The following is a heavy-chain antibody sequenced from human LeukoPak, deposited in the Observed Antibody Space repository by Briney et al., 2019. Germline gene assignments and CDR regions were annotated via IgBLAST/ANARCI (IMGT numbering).Heavy chain of an antibody. J-gene: IGHJ1*01. CDR2: IYYSGST. V-gene: IGHV4-31*03. D-gene: IGHD4-17*01. CDR3: ATYGDYALFDLQH. Sequence: SETLSLTCTVSGGSISSSSYYWGWIRQPPGKGLEWIGYIYYSGSTYYTPSLKSRVTISVDTSKNQFSLKLSSVTAADTAVYYCATYGDYALFDLQHWGQGTLVTVSS. CDR1: GGSISSSSYY.